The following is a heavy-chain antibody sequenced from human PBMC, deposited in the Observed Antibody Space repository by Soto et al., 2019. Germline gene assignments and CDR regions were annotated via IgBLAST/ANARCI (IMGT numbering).Heavy chain of an antibody. CDR1: GFTFSNYN. Sequence: VGSLRLSCVASGFTFSNYNMNWVRQAPGKGLEWVSHISGTGVYIHYAGAVKGRFTISRDNAKSSVYLQMNSLRAEDTAVYYCAREGALKPFSSWGQGALVTVSS. CDR3: AREGALKPFSS. V-gene: IGHV3-21*01. CDR2: ISGTGVYI. J-gene: IGHJ5*02.